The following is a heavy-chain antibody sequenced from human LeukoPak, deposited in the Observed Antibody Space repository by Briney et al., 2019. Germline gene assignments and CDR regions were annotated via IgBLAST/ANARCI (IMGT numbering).Heavy chain of an antibody. CDR2: INHSGST. J-gene: IGHJ5*02. D-gene: IGHD3-10*01. V-gene: IGHV4-34*01. CDR1: GGSFSGYY. CDR3: ARGPARRIKDRFDP. Sequence: PSETLPLTCAVYGGSFSGYYWSWIRQPPGKGLEWIGEINHSGSTNYNPSLKSRVTISVDTSKNQFSLKLSSVTAADTAVYYCARGPARRIKDRFDPWGQGTPVTVSS.